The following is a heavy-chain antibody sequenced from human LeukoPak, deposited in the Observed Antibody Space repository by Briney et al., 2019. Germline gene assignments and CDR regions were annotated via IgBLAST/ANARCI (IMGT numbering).Heavy chain of an antibody. D-gene: IGHD2-15*01. CDR2: IYTSGST. V-gene: IGHV4-61*02. J-gene: IGHJ6*02. CDR3: ARGTPRVVVAVTYGMDV. CDR1: GGSISSGSYY. Sequence: SETLSLTCTVSGGSISSGSYYWSWIRQPAGKGLEWIGRIYTSGSTNYNPSLKSRVTISVDTSKNQFSLKLSSVTAADTAVYYCARGTPRVVVAVTYGMDVWGQGTTVTVSS.